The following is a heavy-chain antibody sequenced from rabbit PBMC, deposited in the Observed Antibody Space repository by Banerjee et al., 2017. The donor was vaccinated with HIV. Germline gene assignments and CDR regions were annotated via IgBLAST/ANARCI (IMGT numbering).Heavy chain of an antibody. Sequence: WVRQAPGKGLERIACIYAGSSGSTLYASWAKGRFTISKTSWTTVTLQMTSLTAADTATHFCARDLAGVIGWNFNLWGPGTLVTVS. D-gene: IGHD4-1*01. V-gene: IGHV1S40*01. J-gene: IGHJ4*01. CDR3: ARDLAGVIGWNFNL. CDR2: IYAGSSGST.